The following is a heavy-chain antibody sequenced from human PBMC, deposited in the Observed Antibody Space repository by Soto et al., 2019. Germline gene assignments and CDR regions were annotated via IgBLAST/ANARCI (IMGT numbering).Heavy chain of an antibody. CDR1: GGSFSGYY. CDR2: INHGGSA. V-gene: IGHV4-34*01. Sequence: PSETLSLTCAVYGGSFSGYYWSWIRQTPGKRLEWVGDINHGGSANYNPSLKSRVTFSLDLSKNQFSLKLSSVTAADTAVYYCATTTVRYFDWLFFSLDVWGQGTTVTVSS. J-gene: IGHJ6*02. D-gene: IGHD3-9*01. CDR3: ATTTVRYFDWLFFSLDV.